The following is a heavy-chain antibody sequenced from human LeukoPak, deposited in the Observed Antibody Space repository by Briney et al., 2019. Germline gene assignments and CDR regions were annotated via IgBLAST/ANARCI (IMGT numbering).Heavy chain of an antibody. Sequence: GRSLRLSCAASGLTFSSYGMHWVRQAPGKGLEWVAVISYDGSNKYYADSVKGRFTISRDNSKNTLYLQMNSLRAEDTAVYYCANSYYGMDVWGQGTTVTVSS. CDR2: ISYDGSNK. J-gene: IGHJ6*02. CDR1: GLTFSSYG. CDR3: ANSYYGMDV. V-gene: IGHV3-30*18.